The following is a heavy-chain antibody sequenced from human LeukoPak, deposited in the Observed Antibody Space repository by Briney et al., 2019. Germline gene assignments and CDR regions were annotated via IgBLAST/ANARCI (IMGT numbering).Heavy chain of an antibody. Sequence: ASVKVSCKASGYTFTGYYMHWVRQAPGQGLEWMGWINPNSGGANYAQKSQGRVTMTRDTSISTAYMELSRLRSDDTAVYYCASCIGCSQGFGYYGMDVWGQGTTVTVSS. CDR2: INPNSGGA. CDR1: GYTFTGYY. D-gene: IGHD2-15*01. J-gene: IGHJ6*02. CDR3: ASCIGCSQGFGYYGMDV. V-gene: IGHV1-2*02.